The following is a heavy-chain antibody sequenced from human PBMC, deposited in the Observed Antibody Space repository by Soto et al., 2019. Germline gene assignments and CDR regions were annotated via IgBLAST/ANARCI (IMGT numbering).Heavy chain of an antibody. CDR3: AKDLDYSPASDYYYGMDV. D-gene: IGHD4-4*01. Sequence: GGSLRLSCAASGFTFSSYAMSWVRQAPGKGLEWVSAISGSGGSTYYADSVKGRFTISRDISKNTLYLQMNSLRAEDTAVYYCAKDLDYSPASDYYYGMDVWGQGTTVTVSS. CDR1: GFTFSSYA. CDR2: ISGSGGST. V-gene: IGHV3-23*01. J-gene: IGHJ6*02.